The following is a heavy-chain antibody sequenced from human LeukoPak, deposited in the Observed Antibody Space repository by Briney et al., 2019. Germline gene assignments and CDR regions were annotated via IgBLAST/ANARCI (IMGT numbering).Heavy chain of an antibody. D-gene: IGHD2-21*02. J-gene: IGHJ4*02. CDR3: AKDSLTGAYCGGDCYPGAYFDY. V-gene: IGHV3-53*01. CDR1: GFTVSSNY. Sequence: GGSLRLSCAASGFTVSSNYMSWVRQAPGKGLEWVSVIYSCGSTYYADSVKGRFTISRDNSKNTLYLQMNSLRAEDTAVYYCAKDSLTGAYCGGDCYPGAYFDYWGQGTLVTVSS. CDR2: IYSCGST.